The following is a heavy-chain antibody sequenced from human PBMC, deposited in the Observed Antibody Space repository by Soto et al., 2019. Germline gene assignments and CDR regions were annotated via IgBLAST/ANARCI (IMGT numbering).Heavy chain of an antibody. CDR3: ASGASRWYPYCFDS. D-gene: IGHD6-13*01. Sequence: QAQVVQSGAEVRKPGSSVKLSCKASEGTFNSYAIAWVRQAPGQGLEWMGGIIPYSNTLNYAQKFQDRVTITADDSTNTVYMELSSLRSDDTAVYFCASGASRWYPYCFDSWAHGTLVPVSS. V-gene: IGHV1-69*01. J-gene: IGHJ4*01. CDR2: IIPYSNTL. CDR1: EGTFNSYA.